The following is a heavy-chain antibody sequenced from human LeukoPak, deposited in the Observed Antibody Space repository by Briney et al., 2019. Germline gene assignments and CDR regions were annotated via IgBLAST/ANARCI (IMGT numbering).Heavy chain of an antibody. CDR1: GFTFSSYS. CDR2: FIRSSSYI. J-gene: IGHJ6*02. D-gene: IGHD3-3*01. V-gene: IGHV3-21*01. Sequence: GGSLRLSCAASGFTFSSYSMTWVRQAPGKGLGGVSSFIRSSSYIYYADSVKGRFTISRDNAKNSLYLQMNSLRAEDTAVYYCARDGTIFGVVSSYYYGMDVWGQGTTVTVSS. CDR3: ARDGTIFGVVSSYYYGMDV.